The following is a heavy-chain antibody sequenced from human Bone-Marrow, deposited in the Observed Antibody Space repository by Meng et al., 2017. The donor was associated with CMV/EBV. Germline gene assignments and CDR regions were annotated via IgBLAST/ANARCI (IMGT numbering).Heavy chain of an antibody. CDR3: ARVGIAARLGWFDP. CDR2: ISASGGSA. J-gene: IGHJ5*01. V-gene: IGHV3-23*01. CDR1: GFTFSSYW. D-gene: IGHD6-6*01. Sequence: GESLKISCAASGFTFSSYWMSWVRQAPGKGLEWVSTISASGGSAYDTDSVRGRFTISRANSRNTLFLQMNSLRAEDTAVYYCARVGIAARLGWFDPWGQGPRVTCSS.